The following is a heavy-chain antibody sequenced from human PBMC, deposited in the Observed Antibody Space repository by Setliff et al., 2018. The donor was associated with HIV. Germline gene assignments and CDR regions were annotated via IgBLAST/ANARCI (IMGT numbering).Heavy chain of an antibody. V-gene: IGHV3-33*08. D-gene: IGHD5-12*01. CDR2: IWADEITK. Sequence: GGSLRLSCAASGFTFNSYSMNWVRQAPGKGLEWAAMIWADEITKFYADSVKGRFTISRDNSKNTMYLQMNTLRVEDTAVYYCARDPPGSGFHLDYWGQGTPVTVSS. CDR1: GFTFNSYS. CDR3: ARDPPGSGFHLDY. J-gene: IGHJ4*02.